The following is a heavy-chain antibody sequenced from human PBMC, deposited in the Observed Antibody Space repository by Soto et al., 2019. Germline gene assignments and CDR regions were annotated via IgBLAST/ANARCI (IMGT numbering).Heavy chain of an antibody. Sequence: SETLSLTCAVYGGSFSGYYWSWIRQPPGKGLEWIGEINHSGSTNYNPSLKSRVTISVDTSKNQFSLKLSSVTAADTAVYYCARAVSADYGDVRRRDPEYFQHWGQGTLVTVSS. CDR3: ARAVSADYGDVRRRDPEYFQH. CDR2: INHSGST. D-gene: IGHD4-17*01. CDR1: GGSFSGYY. J-gene: IGHJ1*01. V-gene: IGHV4-34*01.